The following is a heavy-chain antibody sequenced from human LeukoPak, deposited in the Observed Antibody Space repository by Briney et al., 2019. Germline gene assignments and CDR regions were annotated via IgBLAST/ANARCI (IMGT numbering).Heavy chain of an antibody. CDR1: GFTVSSNY. V-gene: IGHV3-53*01. D-gene: IGHD6-19*01. J-gene: IGHJ5*02. CDR2: IYSGGST. CDR3: ARSSGWYKGSSWFDP. Sequence: GGSLRLSCAASGFTVSSNYMSWVRQAPGKGLEWVSVIYSGGSTYYADSVKGRFTISRDNSKNTLYLQMNSLRAEDTAVYYCARSSGWYKGSSWFDPLGPGNPGHRLL.